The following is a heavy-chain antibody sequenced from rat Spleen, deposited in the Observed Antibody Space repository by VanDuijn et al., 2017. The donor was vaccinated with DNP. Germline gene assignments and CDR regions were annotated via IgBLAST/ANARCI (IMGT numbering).Heavy chain of an antibody. D-gene: IGHD1-8*01. CDR2: ITNSGGST. V-gene: IGHV5-27*01. CDR3: TTDTTVAPFGY. J-gene: IGHJ3*01. Sequence: EVQLVESGGGLVRPGRSLKLSCAASGFTFSNYGMAWVRQAPTKGLEWVATITNSGGSTYYRDSVKDRFTISRDNAESTLYLQMDSLRSEDTATYYCTTDTTVAPFGYWGQGTLVTVSS. CDR1: GFTFSNYG.